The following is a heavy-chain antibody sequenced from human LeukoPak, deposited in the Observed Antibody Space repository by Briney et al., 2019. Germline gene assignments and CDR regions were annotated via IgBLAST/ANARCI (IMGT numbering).Heavy chain of an antibody. J-gene: IGHJ4*02. Sequence: SETLSLTCTVSGGSISSYYWSWIRQPAGKGLEWIGRISTSGSTNYNPSLKSRVTMSVDTSKNQFSLKLSSVTAADTAVDYCASVPESFSSSGSKQGDFDYWRQGTLVTLSS. CDR1: GGSISSYY. V-gene: IGHV4-4*07. CDR3: ASVPESFSSSGSKQGDFDY. D-gene: IGHD6-13*01. CDR2: ISTSGST.